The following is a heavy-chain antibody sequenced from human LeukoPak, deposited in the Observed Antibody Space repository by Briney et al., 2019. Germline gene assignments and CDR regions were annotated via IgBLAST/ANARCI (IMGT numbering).Heavy chain of an antibody. J-gene: IGHJ4*02. CDR3: ARALASGTTDYFDY. V-gene: IGHV1-18*01. CDR2: ISAYNGNT. Sequence: GASVKVSCKASGYTFTSYDINWVRQATGQGLEWMGWISAYNGNTNYAQRLQGRVTMTTDTSTSTAYMELRSLRSDDTAVYYCARALASGTTDYFDYWGQGTLVTVSS. D-gene: IGHD1-1*01. CDR1: GYTFTSYD.